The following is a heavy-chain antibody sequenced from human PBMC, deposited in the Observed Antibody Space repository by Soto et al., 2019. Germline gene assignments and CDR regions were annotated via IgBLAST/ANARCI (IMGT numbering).Heavy chain of an antibody. D-gene: IGHD2-15*01. CDR1: GFTFSSYA. CDR2: ISGSGGST. J-gene: IGHJ5*02. Sequence: GGSLRLSCAASGFTFSSYAMSWVRQAPGKGLEWVSAISGSGGSTYYADSVKGRFTISTDNSKNTLYLQMNSLRAEDTAVYYCARVVVVVAATPPWFDPWGQGTLVTVSS. V-gene: IGHV3-23*01. CDR3: ARVVVVVAATPPWFDP.